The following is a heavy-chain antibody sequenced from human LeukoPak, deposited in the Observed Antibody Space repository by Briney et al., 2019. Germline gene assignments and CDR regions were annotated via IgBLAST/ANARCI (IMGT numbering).Heavy chain of an antibody. D-gene: IGHD4-17*01. CDR3: ARQTVTTRDY. J-gene: IGHJ4*02. Sequence: SETLSLTCTVSGGSISGYYWSWIRQPPGKGLEWIGEINHSGSTNYNPSLKSRVTISVDTSKNQFSLKLSSVTAADTAVYYCARQTVTTRDYWGQGTLVTVSS. V-gene: IGHV4-34*01. CDR1: GGSISGYY. CDR2: INHSGST.